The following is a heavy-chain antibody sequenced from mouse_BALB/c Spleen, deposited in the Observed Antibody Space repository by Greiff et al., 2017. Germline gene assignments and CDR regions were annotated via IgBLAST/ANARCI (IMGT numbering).Heavy chain of an antibody. CDR2: ISSGSSTI. Sequence: EVHLVESGGGLVQPGGSRKLSCAASGFTFSSFGMHWVRQAPEKGLEWVAYISSGSSTIYYADTVKGRFTISRDNPKNTLFLQMTSLRSEDTAMYYCARGVDGFWYFDVWGAGTTVTVSS. D-gene: IGHD2-3*01. CDR1: GFTFSSFG. J-gene: IGHJ1*01. V-gene: IGHV5-17*02. CDR3: ARGVDGFWYFDV.